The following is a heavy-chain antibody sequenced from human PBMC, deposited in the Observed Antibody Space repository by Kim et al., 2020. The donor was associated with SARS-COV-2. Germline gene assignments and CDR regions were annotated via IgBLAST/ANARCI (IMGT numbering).Heavy chain of an antibody. J-gene: IGHJ4*02. CDR1: GGSFSGYY. CDR3: ARGLLGYYDSRAYFDY. Sequence: SETLSLTCAVYGGSFSGYYWSWIRQPPGKGLEWIGEINHSGSTNYNPSLKSRVTISVDTSKNQFSLKLSSVTAADTAVYYCARGLLGYYDSRAYFDYWGQGTLVTVSS. V-gene: IGHV4-34*01. D-gene: IGHD3-22*01. CDR2: INHSGST.